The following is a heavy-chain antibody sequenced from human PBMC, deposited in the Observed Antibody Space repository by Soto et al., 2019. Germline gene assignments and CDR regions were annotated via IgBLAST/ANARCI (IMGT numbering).Heavy chain of an antibody. CDR3: VRDGTKTLRDWFDP. Sequence: EPLSLTCTVSGACISGFYWSWIRKSAGKGLEWIGRIYATGTTDYNPSLKSRVMMSVDTSKKQFSLNLRSVTAADTAVYYCVRDGTKTLRDWFDPWGQGISVTVSS. CDR2: IYATGTT. CDR1: GACISGFY. V-gene: IGHV4-4*07. J-gene: IGHJ5*02. D-gene: IGHD1-1*01.